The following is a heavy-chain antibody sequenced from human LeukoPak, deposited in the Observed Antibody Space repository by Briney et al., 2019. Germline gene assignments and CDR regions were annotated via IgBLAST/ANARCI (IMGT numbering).Heavy chain of an antibody. V-gene: IGHV5-51*01. J-gene: IGHJ4*02. Sequence: GESLKISCKGSGYSFTSYWIVWVRQMPGKGLEWMGIIYPGDSDTRYSPSLQGQVTISADKSISTAYLQWRSLKASDTAMYYCARQATTVSPSDYWGQGTLVTVSS. CDR1: GYSFTSYW. D-gene: IGHD4-17*01. CDR3: ARQATTVSPSDY. CDR2: IYPGDSDT.